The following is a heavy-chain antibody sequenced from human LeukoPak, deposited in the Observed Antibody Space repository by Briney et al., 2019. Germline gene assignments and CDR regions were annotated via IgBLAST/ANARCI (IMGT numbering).Heavy chain of an antibody. V-gene: IGHV1-46*01. CDR2: INPSGGST. CDR1: GYTFTSYY. D-gene: IGHD3-22*01. CDR3: ARDASPLFRYDSSGYYYD. Sequence: ASVKVSCKASGYTFTSYYMHWVRQAPGQGLEWMGIINPSGGSTSYAQKFQGRVTMTTDTSTSTAYMELRSLRSDDTAVYYCARDASPLFRYDSSGYYYDWGQGTLVTVSS. J-gene: IGHJ4*02.